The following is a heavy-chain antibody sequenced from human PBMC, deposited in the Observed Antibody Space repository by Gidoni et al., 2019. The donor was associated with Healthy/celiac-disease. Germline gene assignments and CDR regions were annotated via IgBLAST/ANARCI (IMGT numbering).Heavy chain of an antibody. CDR3: ARLVVVAVGWDY. Sequence: QLQLQESGPGLVQPSETMSLTCTVSGGSISSSSYYWGWIRQPPGKGLEWIGSIYYSGSPYYNPSLKSRVTISVDTSKNHFSLKLSSVTAADTAVYYCARLVVVAVGWDYWGQGTLVTVSS. CDR1: GGSISSSSYY. CDR2: IYYSGSP. V-gene: IGHV4-39*01. J-gene: IGHJ4*02. D-gene: IGHD2-15*01.